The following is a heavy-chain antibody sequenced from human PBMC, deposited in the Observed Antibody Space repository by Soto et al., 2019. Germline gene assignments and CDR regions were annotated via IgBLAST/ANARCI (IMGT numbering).Heavy chain of an antibody. CDR2: ISRSSSYI. Sequence: PGGSLRLSCAASGFPFSSYSMNWVRQAPGKGLEWVSYISRSSSYIYYADSVKGRFTISRDNAKNTLYLQMNSLRAEDTAVYYCARDGKDGLRFLEWLLPPRSFDYWGQGTLVTVSS. J-gene: IGHJ4*02. D-gene: IGHD3-3*01. CDR1: GFPFSSYS. CDR3: ARDGKDGLRFLEWLLPPRSFDY. V-gene: IGHV3-21*01.